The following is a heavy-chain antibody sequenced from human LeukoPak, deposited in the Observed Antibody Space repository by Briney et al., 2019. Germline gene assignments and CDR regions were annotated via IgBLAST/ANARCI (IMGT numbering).Heavy chain of an antibody. CDR1: GYTFTSYG. CDR2: ISAYNGNT. CDR3: ARVRPGHYYDSSGYYF. J-gene: IGHJ4*02. D-gene: IGHD3-22*01. V-gene: IGHV1-18*01. Sequence: ASVKVSCKASGYTFTSYGISWVRQAPGQGLEWMGWISAYNGNTNYAQKLQGRVTMTTDTSTSTAYMELRSLRSDDTAVYYCARVRPGHYYDSSGYYFWGQGTLVTVSS.